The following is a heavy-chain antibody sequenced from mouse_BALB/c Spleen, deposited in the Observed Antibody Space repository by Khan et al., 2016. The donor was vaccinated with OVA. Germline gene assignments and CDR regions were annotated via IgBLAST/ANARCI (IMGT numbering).Heavy chain of an antibody. CDR1: GYTFTSYW. J-gene: IGHJ4*01. Sequence: LQQPGSELVRPGASVKLSCKASGYTFTSYWMHWVKQRHGQGLEWIGNIYPGSGSTNYDEKFKSKGTLTVDTSSSTAYMHLSSLTSEDSAVYYCTRRGLGCAMDYWGQGTSVTVSS. V-gene: IGHV1S22*01. CDR3: TRRGLGCAMDY. CDR2: IYPGSGST. D-gene: IGHD4-1*01.